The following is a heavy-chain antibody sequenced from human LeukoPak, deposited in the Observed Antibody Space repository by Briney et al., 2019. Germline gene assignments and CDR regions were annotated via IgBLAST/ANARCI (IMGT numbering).Heavy chain of an antibody. J-gene: IGHJ4*02. CDR3: AKDFVVVPGNVNYFDY. CDR1: GFTFSSYG. Sequence: GGSLRLSCAASGFTFSSYGMSWVRQAPGKGLEWVSGITGSGGSTYYADSVKGRFTVSRDNSKNTLYVQMKSLRAEDTAVYYCAKDFVVVPGNVNYFDYWGQGTLVTVSS. CDR2: ITGSGGST. D-gene: IGHD2-21*02. V-gene: IGHV3-23*01.